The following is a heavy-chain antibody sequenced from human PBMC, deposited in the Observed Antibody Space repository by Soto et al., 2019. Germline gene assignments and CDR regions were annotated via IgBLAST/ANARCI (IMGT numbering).Heavy chain of an antibody. V-gene: IGHV1-69*01. Sequence: QVQLVQSGAEVKKPGSSVKVSCKASGGTFSSYAISWVRQAPGQGLEWMGGIIPIFGTANYAQKFQGRVTITADESTSTAYMELSSLRSEDTAVYYCASTMIVVVINRGGQYFQHWGQGTLVTVSS. J-gene: IGHJ1*01. CDR2: IIPIFGTA. CDR3: ASTMIVVVINRGGQYFQH. D-gene: IGHD3-22*01. CDR1: GGTFSSYA.